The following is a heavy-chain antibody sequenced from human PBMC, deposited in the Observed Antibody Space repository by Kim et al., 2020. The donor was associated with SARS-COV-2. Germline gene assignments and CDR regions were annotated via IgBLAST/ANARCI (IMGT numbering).Heavy chain of an antibody. V-gene: IGHV3-74*01. J-gene: IGHJ6*02. Sequence: GGSLRLSCAASGFTFSSYWMHWVHQAPGKGLVWVSRINSDGSSTSYADSVKGRFTISRDNAKNTLYLQMNSLRAEDTAVYYCARVADDSSGYYESYYYYGMDVWGQGTTVTVSS. CDR3: ARVADDSSGYYESYYYYGMDV. CDR2: INSDGSST. CDR1: GFTFSSYW. D-gene: IGHD3-22*01.